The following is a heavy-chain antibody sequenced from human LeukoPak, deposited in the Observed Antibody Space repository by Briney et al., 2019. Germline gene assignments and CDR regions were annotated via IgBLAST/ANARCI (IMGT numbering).Heavy chain of an antibody. J-gene: IGHJ4*02. CDR1: GGSISNYY. Sequence: PSETLSLTCTVSGGSISNYYWGWIRQPPRKGLEWIGYIYHSGSTNYNPSLKSRVTISVDTSKNQFSLKLSSVTAADTAVYYCARDLCVGGTCYGIDYWGQGTLVTVSS. V-gene: IGHV4-59*01. D-gene: IGHD2-15*01. CDR3: ARDLCVGGTCYGIDY. CDR2: IYHSGST.